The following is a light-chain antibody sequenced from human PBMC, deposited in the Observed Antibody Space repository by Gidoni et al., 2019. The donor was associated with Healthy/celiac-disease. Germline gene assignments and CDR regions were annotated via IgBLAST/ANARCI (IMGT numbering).Light chain of an antibody. CDR1: QSVSSY. Sequence: IVLTQSPATLSLSPGERATLACRASQSVSSYLAWYQQKPGEAPRLLIYDASNRATGIPARFSGSGSGTDFTLTISSLEPEDFEVYYCQQRSNWPPSITFGQGTRLEIK. J-gene: IGKJ5*01. CDR3: QQRSNWPPSIT. V-gene: IGKV3-11*01. CDR2: DAS.